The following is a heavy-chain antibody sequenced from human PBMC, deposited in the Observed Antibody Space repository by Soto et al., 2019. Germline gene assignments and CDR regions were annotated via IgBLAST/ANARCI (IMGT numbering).Heavy chain of an antibody. CDR3: ARTYYGYGSYYSLRAEFDY. V-gene: IGHV1-69*01. J-gene: IGHJ4*02. D-gene: IGHD3-10*01. CDR2: IIPIFGTA. CDR1: GGTFIIYA. Sequence: QVQLVQSGAEVKQPGSSVKVSCKASGGTFIIYAISWVRQDPAQGLEWMGVIIPIFGTAHYAQKFQGRVTITADESTSTAYMELSSLRSEATAVYYCARTYYGYGSYYSLRAEFDYWGKGHLVTVSS.